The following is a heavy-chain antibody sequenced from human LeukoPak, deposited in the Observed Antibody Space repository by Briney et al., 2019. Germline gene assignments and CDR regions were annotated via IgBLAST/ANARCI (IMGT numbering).Heavy chain of an antibody. D-gene: IGHD5-12*01. CDR1: GYTFTSYA. CDR3: ARVPNIVATSLDVGICLAFDI. CDR2: INTNTGNP. Sequence: GASVKVSCKASGYTFTSYAMNWVRQAPGQGLEWMGWINTNTGNPTYAQGFTGRFVFSSDTSVSTAYLQISSLKAEDTAVYYCARVPNIVATSLDVGICLAFDIWGQGTMVTISS. V-gene: IGHV7-4-1*02. J-gene: IGHJ3*02.